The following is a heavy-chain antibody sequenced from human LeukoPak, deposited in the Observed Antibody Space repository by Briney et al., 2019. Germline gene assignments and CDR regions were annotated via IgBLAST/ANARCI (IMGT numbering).Heavy chain of an antibody. CDR3: ARLSPPSHTDIYQYYFDY. CDR1: AYSISRNNW. D-gene: IGHD2-2*01. Sequence: SDTLSLTCAVSAYSISRNNWWGWIRQPPGRGLEWIGCIYYRGNIYFNPSLKSRVTMSVDTSKNQFSLKLSSVTAVDTAVYYCARLSPPSHTDIYQYYFDYWGLGTLVTVSS. V-gene: IGHV4-28*05. J-gene: IGHJ4*02. CDR2: IYYRGNI.